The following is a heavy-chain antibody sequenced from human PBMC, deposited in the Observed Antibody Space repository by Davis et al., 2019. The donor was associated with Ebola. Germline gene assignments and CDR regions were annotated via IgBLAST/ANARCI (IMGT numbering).Heavy chain of an antibody. CDR1: GYTFTSYD. CDR2: ISAYNGNT. D-gene: IGHD4-17*01. Sequence: PSVKVSCKASGYTFTSYDINWVRQATGQGLEWMGWISAYNGNTNYAQKLQGRVTMTTDTSTSTAYMELRSLRSDDTAVYYCARVGWHDYGDYYYGMDVWGQGTTVTVSS. V-gene: IGHV1-18*01. J-gene: IGHJ6*02. CDR3: ARVGWHDYGDYYYGMDV.